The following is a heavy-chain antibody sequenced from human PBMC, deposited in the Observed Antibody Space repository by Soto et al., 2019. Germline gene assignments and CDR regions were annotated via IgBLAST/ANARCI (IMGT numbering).Heavy chain of an antibody. CDR2: INQGGSDE. D-gene: IGHD6-19*01. J-gene: IGHJ3*02. CDR3: ARPLGWRDAFDI. Sequence: EVQLVESGGGLVQPGGSLRLSCAASGFSFSNYWMTWVRQAPGKGLEWVANINQGGSDEYYVDSVKGRFTISRDNAKNSLYLQVNSLRAEDTAVYFCARPLGWRDAFDIWGQGTMVSVSS. V-gene: IGHV3-7*01. CDR1: GFSFSNYW.